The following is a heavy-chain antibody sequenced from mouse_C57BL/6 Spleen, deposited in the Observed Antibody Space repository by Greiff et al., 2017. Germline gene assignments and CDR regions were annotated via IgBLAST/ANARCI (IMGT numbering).Heavy chain of an antibody. Sequence: EVQLVESGGGLVQPGGSMKLSCAASGFTFSDAWMDWVRQSPEKGLEWVAEIRNKANNHATYYAESVKGRFTIERDDSKSSVYLQMNSLRAEDTGIYYCTARAMVTTGAMDYWGQGTSVTVSS. D-gene: IGHD2-2*01. CDR1: GFTFSDAW. J-gene: IGHJ4*01. V-gene: IGHV6-6*01. CDR2: IRNKANNHAT. CDR3: TARAMVTTGAMDY.